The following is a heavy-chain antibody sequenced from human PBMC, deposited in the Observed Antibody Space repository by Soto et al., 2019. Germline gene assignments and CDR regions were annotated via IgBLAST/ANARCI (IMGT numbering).Heavy chain of an antibody. D-gene: IGHD3-3*01. Sequence: EVQLVESGGGLVQPGRSLRLSCAASGFTFDDYAMHWVRQAPGKGLEWVSGISWNSGSIGYADSVKGRFTISRDNAKNSLYLQMNSLRAEDTALYYCAKEVEWLLFHYGMDVWGQGTTVTVSS. CDR2: ISWNSGSI. V-gene: IGHV3-9*01. CDR3: AKEVEWLLFHYGMDV. J-gene: IGHJ6*02. CDR1: GFTFDDYA.